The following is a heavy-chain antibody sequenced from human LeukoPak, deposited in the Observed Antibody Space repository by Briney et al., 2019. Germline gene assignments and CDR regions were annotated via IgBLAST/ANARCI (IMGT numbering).Heavy chain of an antibody. D-gene: IGHD3-3*01. J-gene: IGHJ4*02. CDR2: ITGSGGGT. V-gene: IGHV3-23*01. Sequence: GGSLRLSCAASGFTFSIYAMTWVRQTPGKGLEWVSTITGSGGGTYYADSVKGRFTISRDNSKDTLYLQLNSLRGEDTAIYYCTKDRDFWSGFDYWGQGTLVTVSS. CDR1: GFTFSIYA. CDR3: TKDRDFWSGFDY.